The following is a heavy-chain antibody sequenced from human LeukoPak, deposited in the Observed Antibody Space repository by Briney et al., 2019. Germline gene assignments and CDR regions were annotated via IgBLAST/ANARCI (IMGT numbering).Heavy chain of an antibody. CDR3: ARGNSVDTAMARYDY. CDR2: INPNSGGT. V-gene: IGHV1-2*02. Sequence: ASVKVSCKASGYTFTGYYMHWVRQAPGQGLEWMGWINPNSGGTNYAQKFQGRVTMTRDTSISTAYMELSSLRSDDTAVYYCARGNSVDTAMARYDYWGQGTLVTVSS. CDR1: GYTFTGYY. J-gene: IGHJ4*02. D-gene: IGHD5-18*01.